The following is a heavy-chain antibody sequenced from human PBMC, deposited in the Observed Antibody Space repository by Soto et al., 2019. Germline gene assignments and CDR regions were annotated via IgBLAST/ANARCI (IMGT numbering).Heavy chain of an antibody. Sequence: GVSLRLSCAARGFTFGRYALHWVGQAPAKGLEWVAVISYDGSNKYYADSVKGRFTISRDNSKNTLYLQMNSLRAEDTAVYYCARGRIAVAGTLDWFDPWGQGTLVTVSS. CDR2: ISYDGSNK. CDR3: ARGRIAVAGTLDWFDP. CDR1: GFTFGRYA. V-gene: IGHV3-30-3*01. D-gene: IGHD6-19*01. J-gene: IGHJ5*02.